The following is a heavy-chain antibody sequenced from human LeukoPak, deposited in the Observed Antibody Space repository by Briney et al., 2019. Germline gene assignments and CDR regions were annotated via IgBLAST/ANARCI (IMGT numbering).Heavy chain of an antibody. D-gene: IGHD3-10*01. CDR3: AKDRRYGSGTLDY. CDR2: ISGSGGST. J-gene: IGHJ4*02. Sequence: PGGSLRLSCAASGFTFSNYAMRWVRQAPGKGLERVSAISGSGGSTYYADSVKGRFTISRDNSKNTLYLQMNSLRAEDTAVYYCAKDRRYGSGTLDYWGQGTLVTVSS. CDR1: GFTFSNYA. V-gene: IGHV3-23*01.